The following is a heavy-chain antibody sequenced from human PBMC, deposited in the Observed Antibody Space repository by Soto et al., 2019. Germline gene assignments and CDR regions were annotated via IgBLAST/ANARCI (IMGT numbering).Heavy chain of an antibody. V-gene: IGHV3-48*03. CDR2: INTAGSTK. J-gene: IGHJ6*02. Sequence: EVQLVESGGNLVQPGGSLRLSCAASGFTFSNFEMHWVRQAPGKGLEWVSYINTAGSTKYYAVSVKGRFTISRDNARNSLFLQMNSLRAEDTAVYYCARAECSKPNCLTAYYSYGLDVWGQGTTVTVSS. D-gene: IGHD2-2*01. CDR3: ARAECSKPNCLTAYYSYGLDV. CDR1: GFTFSNFE.